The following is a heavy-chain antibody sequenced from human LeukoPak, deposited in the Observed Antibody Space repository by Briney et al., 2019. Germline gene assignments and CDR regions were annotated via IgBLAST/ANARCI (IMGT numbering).Heavy chain of an antibody. CDR3: ARGSYSSSWKTFDY. Sequence: GRSLRLSCAASGFIFDDYAMYWVRQAPGKGLELVASISWNSNHIGYTDSVKGRFTISRDNSKNTLYLQMNSLRADDTAMYYCARGSYSSSWKTFDYWGQGTLVTVSS. D-gene: IGHD6-13*01. J-gene: IGHJ4*02. CDR2: ISWNSNHI. V-gene: IGHV3-9*01. CDR1: GFIFDDYA.